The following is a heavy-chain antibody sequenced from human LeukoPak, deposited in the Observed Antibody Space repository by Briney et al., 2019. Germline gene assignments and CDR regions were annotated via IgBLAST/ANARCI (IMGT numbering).Heavy chain of an antibody. Sequence: GGSLRLSCAASGFTFSSYWMSWLRQAPGKGLEWVANIKQDGSEKYYVDSVKGRFTISRDIAENSLYLQMSSLRAEDTAVYYCAREVPGARNAFDIWGQGTMVTVSS. D-gene: IGHD4/OR15-4a*01. J-gene: IGHJ3*02. CDR1: GFTFSSYW. V-gene: IGHV3-7*01. CDR3: AREVPGARNAFDI. CDR2: IKQDGSEK.